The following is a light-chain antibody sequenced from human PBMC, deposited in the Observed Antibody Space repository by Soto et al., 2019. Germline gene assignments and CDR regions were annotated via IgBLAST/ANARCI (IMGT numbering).Light chain of an antibody. J-gene: IGLJ2*01. V-gene: IGLV2-14*01. CDR3: SSYISSSTFVV. CDR2: EVS. CDR1: SRDVGGYNY. Sequence: QSALTQPASVSGSPGQSITISCTGTSRDVGGYNYVSWHQQHPGEAPKVIITEVSNRPSGVSNRFSGSKSGNTASLTISGLQAEDEADYYCSSYISSSTFVVFGGGTKLTVL.